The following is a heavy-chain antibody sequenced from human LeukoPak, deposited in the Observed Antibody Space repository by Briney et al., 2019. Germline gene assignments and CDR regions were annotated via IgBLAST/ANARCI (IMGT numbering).Heavy chain of an antibody. CDR2: IYYSGST. CDR3: ARGVTMTNGWFDP. Sequence: PSGTLSLTCAVSGGSISSSIWWSWVRQPPGKGLEWIGYIYYSGSTNYNPSLKSRVTISVDTSKNQFSLKLSSVTAADTAVYYCARGVTMTNGWFDPWGQGTLVTVSS. V-gene: IGHV4-4*02. J-gene: IGHJ5*02. CDR1: GGSISSSIW. D-gene: IGHD4-17*01.